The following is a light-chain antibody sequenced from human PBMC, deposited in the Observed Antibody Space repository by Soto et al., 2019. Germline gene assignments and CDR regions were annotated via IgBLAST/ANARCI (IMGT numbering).Light chain of an antibody. CDR2: EVT. J-gene: IGLJ1*01. V-gene: IGLV2-23*02. Sequence: QSVLTQPASVSGSPGQSITISCTGTSGDVGSYSPVSWYQQLPGKAPKLMIYEVTKRPSGVSNRFSGSKSGNTASLPISGLQAEDEAENYCCSYAGDDTLFLVGTGTKVTVL. CDR1: SGDVGSYSP. CDR3: CSYAGDDTLFL.